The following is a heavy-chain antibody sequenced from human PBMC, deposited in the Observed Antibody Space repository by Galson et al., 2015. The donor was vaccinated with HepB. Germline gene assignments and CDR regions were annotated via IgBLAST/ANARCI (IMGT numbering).Heavy chain of an antibody. CDR1: SGSISSYY. D-gene: IGHD1-14*01. CDR2: IYYSGST. V-gene: IGHV4-59*08. Sequence: ETLSLTCTVSSGSISSYYWSWIRQPPGKGLEWIGYIYYSGSTNYNPSLKSRVTISIDTSKKQFSLKLNSVTAADSAVYHCARWHNINRSFDFWGQGALVTVSS. CDR3: ARWHNINRSFDF. J-gene: IGHJ4*02.